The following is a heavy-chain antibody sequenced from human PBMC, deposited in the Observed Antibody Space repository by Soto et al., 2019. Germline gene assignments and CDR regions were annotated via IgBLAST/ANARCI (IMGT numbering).Heavy chain of an antibody. V-gene: IGHV1-2*04. J-gene: IGHJ6*02. D-gene: IGHD3-22*01. Sequence: ASVKVSCKASGYTFTGYYMHWVRQAPGQGLEWMGWINPNSGGTNYAQKFQGWVTMTRDTSISTAYMELSRLRSDDTAVYYCARDTYDDDSSGLLGMDVWGQGTTVTVSS. CDR3: ARDTYDDDSSGLLGMDV. CDR1: GYTFTGYY. CDR2: INPNSGGT.